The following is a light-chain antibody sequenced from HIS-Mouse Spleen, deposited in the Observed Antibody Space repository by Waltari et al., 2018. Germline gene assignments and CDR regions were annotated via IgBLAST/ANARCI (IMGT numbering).Light chain of an antibody. Sequence: SYVLTQPPSVSVAPGKTARITCGGNNIGSESVHWYQQKPGQAPVLVVDDDSRRPSGIPERWSGANSGNTATLTISRVEAGDEADYYCQVWDSSSDHVVFGGGTKLTVL. J-gene: IGLJ2*01. CDR3: QVWDSSSDHVV. V-gene: IGLV3-21*03. CDR1: NIGSES. CDR2: DDS.